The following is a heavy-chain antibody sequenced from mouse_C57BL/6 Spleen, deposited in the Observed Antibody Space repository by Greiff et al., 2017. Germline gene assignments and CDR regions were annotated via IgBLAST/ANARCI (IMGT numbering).Heavy chain of an antibody. CDR2: IDPSDSYT. J-gene: IGHJ2*01. D-gene: IGHD2-4*01. CDR3: AGRGDYDEGYFDY. CDR1: GYTFTSYW. Sequence: VQLQQPGAELVMPGASVKLSCKASGYTFTSYWMHWVKQRPGQGLEWIGEIDPSDSYTNYNQKFKGKSTLTVDKSSSTADMQLSSLTSEDSAVYYCAGRGDYDEGYFDYWGQGTTLTVSS. V-gene: IGHV1-69*01.